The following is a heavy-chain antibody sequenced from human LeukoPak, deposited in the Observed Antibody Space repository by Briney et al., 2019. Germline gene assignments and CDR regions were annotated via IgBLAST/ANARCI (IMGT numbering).Heavy chain of an antibody. J-gene: IGHJ6*03. Sequence: GGSLRLSRAAYGFTFSSYSMNWVRQAPGKGLEWVSVIYSGGNTYYADSVKGRFTISRDNSRNTLFLEMSSLRAEDTAVYYCAKYSDCSSTSCYYYYYYYMDVWGKGTTVTVSS. CDR1: GFTFSSYS. V-gene: IGHV3-23*01. D-gene: IGHD2-2*01. CDR3: AKYSDCSSTSCYYYYYYYMDV. CDR2: IYSGGNT.